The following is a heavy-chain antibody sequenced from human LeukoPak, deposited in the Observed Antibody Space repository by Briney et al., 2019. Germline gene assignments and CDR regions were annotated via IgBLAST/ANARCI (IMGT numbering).Heavy chain of an antibody. D-gene: IGHD2-2*02. CDR2: INPNSGGT. CDR3: ARGDIVVLPAGIPHNWFDP. CDR1: GGTFSIYA. Sequence: VASVTVSFTASGGTFSIYAISWVRQAPGQGLEWMGWINPNSGGTNYAQKFQGWVTMTRDTSISTAYMELSRLRSDDTAVYYCARGDIVVLPAGIPHNWFDPWGQGTLVTVSS. J-gene: IGHJ5*02. V-gene: IGHV1-2*04.